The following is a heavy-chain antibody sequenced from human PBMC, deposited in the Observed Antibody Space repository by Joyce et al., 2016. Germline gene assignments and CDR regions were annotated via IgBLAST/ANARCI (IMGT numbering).Heavy chain of an antibody. D-gene: IGHD1-26*01. J-gene: IGHJ5*02. CDR3: AKDERYTAFWELDP. CDR1: GYTFSDCY. Sequence: QVQLVQSGAEVKKPGASVKVSCKTSGYTFSDCYIHWLRQAPGRGLEWLGRIDPKNGVTIYAQNFQGRVTRTRDLSITAAYMELSRLTFDDTAVYYCAKDERYTAFWELDPWFQGTLVIVSS. CDR2: IDPKNGVT. V-gene: IGHV1-2*06.